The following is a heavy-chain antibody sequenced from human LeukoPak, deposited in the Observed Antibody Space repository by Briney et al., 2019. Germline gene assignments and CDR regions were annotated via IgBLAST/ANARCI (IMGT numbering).Heavy chain of an antibody. V-gene: IGHV4-59*01. D-gene: IGHD1-7*01. J-gene: IGHJ5*02. Sequence: SETLSLTCTVSGGSISSYYWSWIRQPPGKGLEWIGYIYYSGSTNYNPFLKSRVTISVDTSKNQFSLKLSSVTAADTAVYYCARAPNWNYGFDPWGQGTQVTVSS. CDR2: IYYSGST. CDR3: ARAPNWNYGFDP. CDR1: GGSISSYY.